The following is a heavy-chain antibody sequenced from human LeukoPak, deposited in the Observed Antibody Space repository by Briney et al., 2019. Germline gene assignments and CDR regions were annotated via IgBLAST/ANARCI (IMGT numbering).Heavy chain of an antibody. CDR2: ISSSSSTI. V-gene: IGHV3-48*04. CDR3: ARDRGGSYSAIDY. CDR1: GFTFSSYS. J-gene: IGHJ4*02. Sequence: PGGSLRLSCAASGFTFSSYSMNWVRQAPGKGLEWVSFISSSSSTIYYADSVKGRFTISRDNAKNPLYLQMNNLRAEDTAVYYCARDRGGSYSAIDYWGQGTLVTVSS. D-gene: IGHD1-26*01.